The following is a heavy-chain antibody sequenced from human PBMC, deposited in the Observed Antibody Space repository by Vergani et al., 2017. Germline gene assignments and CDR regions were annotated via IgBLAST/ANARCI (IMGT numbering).Heavy chain of an antibody. V-gene: IGHV4-30-2*01. CDR3: ARDARVPRGYFDY. CDR2: IYHSGST. Sequence: QLQLQESGSGLVKPSQTLSLTCAVSGGSISRGGYSWSWIRQPPGKGLEWIGYIYHSGSTYYNPSLKSRVTISVDRSKNQFSLKLSSVTAAGTAVYYCARDARVPRGYFDYWGQGTLVTVSS. CDR1: GGSISRGGYS. D-gene: IGHD4/OR15-4a*01. J-gene: IGHJ4*02.